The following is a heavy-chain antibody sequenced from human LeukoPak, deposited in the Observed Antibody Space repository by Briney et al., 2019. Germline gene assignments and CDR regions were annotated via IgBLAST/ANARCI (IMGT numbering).Heavy chain of an antibody. D-gene: IGHD3-3*01. CDR1: GFTFDDYA. CDR2: ISWNSGST. CDR3: AKGLFGVVIRGNWFDP. J-gene: IGHJ5*02. V-gene: IGHV3-9*01. Sequence: GGSLRLSCAASGFTFDDYAMHWVRQAPGKGLEWVSGISWNSGSTGYADSVKGRFTISRDNAENSLYLQMNSPRAEDTALYYCAKGLFGVVIRGNWFDPWGQGTLVTVSS.